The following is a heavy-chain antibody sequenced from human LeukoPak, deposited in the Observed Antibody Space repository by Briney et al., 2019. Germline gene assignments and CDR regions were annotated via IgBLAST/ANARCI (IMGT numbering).Heavy chain of an antibody. CDR2: IYYSGST. CDR1: GGSISSYY. Sequence: SETLSLTCTVSGGSISSYYWSWIRQPPGKGLEWIGYIYYSGSTNYNPSLKSRVTISVDTSKNQFSLKVSSVTAADTAVYYCARGSGSGWPPSYYYGMGVWGQGTTVTVSS. J-gene: IGHJ6*02. D-gene: IGHD6-19*01. CDR3: ARGSGSGWPPSYYYGMGV. V-gene: IGHV4-59*01.